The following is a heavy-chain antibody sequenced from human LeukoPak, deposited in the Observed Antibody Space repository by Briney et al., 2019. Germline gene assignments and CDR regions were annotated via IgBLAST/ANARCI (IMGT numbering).Heavy chain of an antibody. D-gene: IGHD3-22*01. J-gene: IGHJ4*02. Sequence: GGSLRLSCAAYGFTFSSYSMNWVRQAPGKGLEWVSSISSSSSYIYYADSVKGRFTISRDNAKNSLYLQMNSLRAEDTAVYYCERDYTHYYDSSGRGGFDYWGQGTLVTVSS. CDR2: ISSSSSYI. V-gene: IGHV3-21*01. CDR1: GFTFSSYS. CDR3: ERDYTHYYDSSGRGGFDY.